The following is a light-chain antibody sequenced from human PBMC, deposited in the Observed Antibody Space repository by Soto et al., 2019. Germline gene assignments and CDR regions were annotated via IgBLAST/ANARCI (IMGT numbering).Light chain of an antibody. CDR2: AAS. J-gene: IGKJ5*01. V-gene: IGKV1-12*01. CDR3: QQANSFPRT. Sequence: DIQLTQSPSTLSASVGDRVTITCRASQSISSWLAWYQQKPGKAPKLLIYAASSLQSGVPSRLSVSGSWTDFTLTISSLQPEDFETYYCQQANSFPRTFGQGTRLEIK. CDR1: QSISSW.